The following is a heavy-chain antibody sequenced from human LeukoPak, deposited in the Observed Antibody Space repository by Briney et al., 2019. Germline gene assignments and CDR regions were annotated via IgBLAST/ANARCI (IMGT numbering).Heavy chain of an antibody. CDR3: ARGPTPSY. J-gene: IGHJ4*02. CDR1: GGSFSGYY. Sequence: SGTLSLTCAVYGGSFSGYYWSWIRQPPGKGLEWIGEINHSGSTNYNPSLKSRVTISVDTSKNQFSLKLSSVTAADTAVYYCARGPTPSYWGQGTLVTVSS. CDR2: INHSGST. V-gene: IGHV4-34*01.